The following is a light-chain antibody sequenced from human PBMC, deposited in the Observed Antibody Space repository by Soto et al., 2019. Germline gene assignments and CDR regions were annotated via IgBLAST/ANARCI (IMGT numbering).Light chain of an antibody. J-gene: IGKJ5*01. Sequence: DIQMTQSPSTLSASVGERVTLTCRASQSIRIRLAWYQQKPGQAPKLLIYHASTWASGIPSRFSGSGSGTEFTLTVSSLQYEDFAVYYCQQYNNWPPITFGQGTRLEIK. CDR2: HAS. CDR1: QSIRIR. V-gene: IGKV1-5*01. CDR3: QQYNNWPPIT.